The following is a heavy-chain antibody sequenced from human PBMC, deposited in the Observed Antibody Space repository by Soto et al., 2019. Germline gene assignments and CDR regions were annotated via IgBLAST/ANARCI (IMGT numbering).Heavy chain of an antibody. D-gene: IGHD3-16*01. J-gene: IGHJ4*02. V-gene: IGHV2-5*02. CDR1: GFSLNTRGVG. Sequence: QITLKESGPTLVKPTQTLTLTCTFSGFSLNTRGVGVGWIRQPPGKALEWIALIYWDDYKHYSPSLNSRLTINKDTSKNQVVLTITNMDPVDTATYFCAQKGGGDRILDYWGQGTVVTVSS. CDR2: IYWDDYK. CDR3: AQKGGGDRILDY.